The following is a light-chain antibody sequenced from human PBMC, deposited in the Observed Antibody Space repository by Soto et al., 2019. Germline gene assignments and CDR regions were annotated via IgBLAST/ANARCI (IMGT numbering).Light chain of an antibody. CDR1: QPITKN. Sequence: DIHLTQSPSSLSASVGDRVTISCRASQPITKNLNWYQQKPGKAPKLLIYGTSNLQTGVPSRFSGSGYGTDFTLSISSLQPEDLATYYCQQTFKTPPITFGQGTRLEMK. CDR3: QQTFKTPPIT. CDR2: GTS. J-gene: IGKJ5*01. V-gene: IGKV1-39*01.